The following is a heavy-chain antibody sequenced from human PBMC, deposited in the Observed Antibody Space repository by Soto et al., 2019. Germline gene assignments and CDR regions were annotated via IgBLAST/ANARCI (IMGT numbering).Heavy chain of an antibody. D-gene: IGHD3-22*01. Sequence: ASVKVSCKVSGYTLTELSMHWVRQAPGKGLEWMGGFDPEDGETIYAQKFQGRVTMTEDTSTDTAYMELSSLRSEDTAVYYCATVPPWYYDSSGYSYWGQGTLVTVSS. CDR3: ATVPPWYYDSSGYSY. V-gene: IGHV1-24*01. J-gene: IGHJ4*02. CDR1: GYTLTELS. CDR2: FDPEDGET.